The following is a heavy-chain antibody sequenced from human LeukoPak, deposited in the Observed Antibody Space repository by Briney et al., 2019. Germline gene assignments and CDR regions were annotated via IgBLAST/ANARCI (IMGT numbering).Heavy chain of an antibody. CDR3: ARDQLGIGAIVDDAFDI. CDR2: IYHSGST. Sequence: SETLSLTCTVSGYSISSGYYWGWIRQPPGKGLEWIGSIYHSGSTYYNPSLKSRVTISVDTSKNQSSLKLSSVTAADTAVYYCARDQLGIGAIVDDAFDIWGQGTMVTVSS. D-gene: IGHD1-26*01. J-gene: IGHJ3*02. CDR1: GYSISSGYY. V-gene: IGHV4-38-2*02.